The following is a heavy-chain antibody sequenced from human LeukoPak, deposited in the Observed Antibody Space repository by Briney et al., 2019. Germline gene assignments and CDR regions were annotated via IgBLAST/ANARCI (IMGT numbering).Heavy chain of an antibody. CDR2: IIPIFGTA. CDR1: GGTFSSYA. J-gene: IGHJ4*02. Sequence: ASVEVSCKASGGTFSSYAINWVRQAPGQGLEWMGGIIPIFGTANYAQKFQDRVTITADESTSTAYMELSSLRSEDTAVYYCARGRIGGYSYGFDYWGQGTLVTVSS. V-gene: IGHV1-69*13. D-gene: IGHD5-18*01. CDR3: ARGRIGGYSYGFDY.